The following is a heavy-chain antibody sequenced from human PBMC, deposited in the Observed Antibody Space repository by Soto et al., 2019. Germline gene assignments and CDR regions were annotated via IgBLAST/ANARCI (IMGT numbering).Heavy chain of an antibody. CDR1: GGSFSNTIYY. J-gene: IGHJ4*02. CDR2: IYYNGNA. D-gene: IGHD6-19*01. V-gene: IGHV4-39*01. CDR3: ARHMRAVASPLGY. Sequence: LSLTCSVSGGSFSNTIYYWAWVRQPPGKGLEWIGSIYYNGNAFYNPSLKSRVTISVDSSKSQFSLKVTSVTAADTAVYYCARHMRAVASPLGYWGQGALVTVSS.